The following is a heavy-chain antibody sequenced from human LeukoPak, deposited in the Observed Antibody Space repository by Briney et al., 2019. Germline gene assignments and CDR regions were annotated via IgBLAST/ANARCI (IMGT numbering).Heavy chain of an antibody. Sequence: SETLSLTCTVSGGSISSYYWSWLRQPPGKGLEWIGYIYYSGSTNYNPSLKSRVTISVDTSKNQFSLKLSSVTAADTAVYYCARGHYGSGSPSNWFDPRGQGTLVTVSS. CDR2: IYYSGST. CDR3: ARGHYGSGSPSNWFDP. J-gene: IGHJ5*02. D-gene: IGHD3-10*01. CDR1: GGSISSYY. V-gene: IGHV4-59*01.